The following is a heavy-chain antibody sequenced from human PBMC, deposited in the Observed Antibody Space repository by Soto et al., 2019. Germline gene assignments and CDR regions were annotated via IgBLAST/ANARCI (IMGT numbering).Heavy chain of an antibody. CDR2: ISYDGSNK. D-gene: IGHD3-22*01. V-gene: IGHV3-30*18. Sequence: VGSLRLSCAASGFTFSSYGMHWVRQAPGKGLEWVAVISYDGSNKYYADSVKGRFTISRDNSKNTLYLQMNSLRAEDTAVYYCAKDRYYDSSGYPLYYYYYGMDVWGQGTTVTVSS. CDR1: GFTFSSYG. CDR3: AKDRYYDSSGYPLYYYYYGMDV. J-gene: IGHJ6*02.